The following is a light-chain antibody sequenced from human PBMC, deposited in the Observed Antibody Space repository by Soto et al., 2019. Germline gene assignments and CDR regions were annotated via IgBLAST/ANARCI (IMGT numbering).Light chain of an antibody. J-gene: IGKJ4*01. CDR3: QQSTSSQLT. Sequence: EIVLTQSPGTLSLSPGEGASLSCRASQSVPNNFLAWYQQKPGQALRLLISGASSRATGIPDRFSGSGSGTDFTLTISRLEAEDFAVYFCQQSTSSQLTFGGGTKVEIK. V-gene: IGKV3-20*01. CDR2: GAS. CDR1: QSVPNNF.